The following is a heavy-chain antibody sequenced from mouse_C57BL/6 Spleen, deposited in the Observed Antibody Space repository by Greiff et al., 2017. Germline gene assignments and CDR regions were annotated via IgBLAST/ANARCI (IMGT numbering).Heavy chain of an antibody. D-gene: IGHD2-4*01. Sequence: DVMLVESGGGLVKPGGSLKLSCAASGFTFSDYGMHWVRQAPEKGLEWVAYISSGSSTIYYADTVKGRFTISRDNAKNTLFLQMTSLRSEDTAMYYCARPGSSYDYDRFDYWGQGTTLTVSS. CDR3: ARPGSSYDYDRFDY. J-gene: IGHJ2*01. CDR2: ISSGSSTI. V-gene: IGHV5-17*01. CDR1: GFTFSDYG.